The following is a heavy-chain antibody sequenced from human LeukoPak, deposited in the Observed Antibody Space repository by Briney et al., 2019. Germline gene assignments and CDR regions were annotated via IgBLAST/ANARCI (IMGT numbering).Heavy chain of an antibody. V-gene: IGHV1-69*13. CDR3: ARDDRVDAFDI. CDR2: IIPICGRA. CDR1: GGTFSSYA. J-gene: IGHJ3*02. Sequence: RGSVKVSCKGSGGTFSSYAISWVRQAPGKGLEWMGGIIPICGRANYAQKLKGRVTITGDESKRTVYMEMNRLRSEDTAVYYCARDDRVDAFDIWGQGTMVTVSS.